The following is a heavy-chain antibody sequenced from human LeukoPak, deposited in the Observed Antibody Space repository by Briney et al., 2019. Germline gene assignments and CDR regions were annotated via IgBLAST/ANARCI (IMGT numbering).Heavy chain of an antibody. CDR3: AREDPDRKIDY. V-gene: IGHV4-4*02. CDR2: IYHSGFT. J-gene: IGHJ4*02. D-gene: IGHD1-14*01. CDR1: GGSISSTYW. Sequence: SGTLSLTCDVSGGSISSTYWWTWVRQSPGKGLEWIGEIYHSGFTNYNPSLKSRVTISVDEPKNHFSLKLSSVTAADTAVYYCAREDPDRKIDYWGQGTLVTVSS.